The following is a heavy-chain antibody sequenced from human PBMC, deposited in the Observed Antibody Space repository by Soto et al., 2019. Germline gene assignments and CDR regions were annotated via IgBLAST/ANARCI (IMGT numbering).Heavy chain of an antibody. CDR2: MYFGGSF. Sequence: SETLSLTCNVSGASVSHGYWSWIRQPPGKGLEWIGFMYFGGSFNYNPSLTSRATISLETSKNQFSLRLNSVTAADTVVYYCARTRGGYVLGPTGYYWGQGTLVTVSS. CDR1: GASVSHGY. D-gene: IGHD2-15*01. J-gene: IGHJ4*02. CDR3: ARTRGGYVLGPTGYY. V-gene: IGHV4-59*08.